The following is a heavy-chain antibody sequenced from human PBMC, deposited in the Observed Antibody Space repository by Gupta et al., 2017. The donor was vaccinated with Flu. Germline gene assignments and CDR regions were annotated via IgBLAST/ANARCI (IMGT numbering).Heavy chain of an antibody. CDR2: STHFGDT. V-gene: IGHV4-34*01. J-gene: IGHJ4*02. D-gene: IGHD2-8*01. CDR3: ARGNVLSGYATFDY. Sequence: QVPLQQWGAGLLKPSETLSLTCVVYGGSFSGYYWTYIRQTPGKGLEWIAESTHFGDTNDSPSLKRRVTMSDDTSKNHFSLKLSSVTAADTAVYYCARGNVLSGYATFDYWGQGIPVTVSS. CDR1: GGSFSGYY.